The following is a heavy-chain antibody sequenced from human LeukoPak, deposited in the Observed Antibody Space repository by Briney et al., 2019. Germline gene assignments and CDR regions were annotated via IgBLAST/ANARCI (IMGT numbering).Heavy chain of an antibody. CDR1: GGSISSSSYY. J-gene: IGHJ3*02. D-gene: IGHD3-10*01. CDR2: IYYSGST. Sequence: SETLSLTCTVSGGSISSSSYYWGWIRQPPGKGLEWIGSIYYSGSTYYNPSLKSRVTISVDTSKNQFSLKLSSVTAADTAVYYCARDRITMVRGVHAFDIWGQGTMVTVSS. CDR3: ARDRITMVRGVHAFDI. V-gene: IGHV4-39*07.